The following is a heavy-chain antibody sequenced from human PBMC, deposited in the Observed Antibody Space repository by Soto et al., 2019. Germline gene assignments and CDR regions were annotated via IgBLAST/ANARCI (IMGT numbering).Heavy chain of an antibody. CDR1: GFTFSSYS. V-gene: IGHV3-21*01. D-gene: IGHD6-6*01. Sequence: EVQLVESGGGLVKPGGSLRLSCAASGFTFSSYSMNWVRQAPGKGLEWVSSISSSSSYIYYADSVKGRFTISRDNAKNSLYLQMNSLRAEDTAVYYCARDQVAARPLPVYYYYYGMDVWGQGTTVTVSS. CDR3: ARDQVAARPLPVYYYYYGMDV. J-gene: IGHJ6*02. CDR2: ISSSSSYI.